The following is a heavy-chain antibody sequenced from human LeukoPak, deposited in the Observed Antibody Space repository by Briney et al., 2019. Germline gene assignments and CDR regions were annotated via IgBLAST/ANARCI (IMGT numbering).Heavy chain of an antibody. CDR3: ARLMEMAATPYYYYYMDV. Sequence: GGSLRLSCAASGFTFSNYEMNWVRQAPGKGLEWVSYISSSGTTIYYADSVKGRFSISRDNAKNSLYLQMNSLRAEDTAVYYCARLMEMAATPYYYYYMDVWGKGTTVTVSS. CDR2: ISSSGTTI. CDR1: GFTFSNYE. D-gene: IGHD5-24*01. V-gene: IGHV3-48*03. J-gene: IGHJ6*03.